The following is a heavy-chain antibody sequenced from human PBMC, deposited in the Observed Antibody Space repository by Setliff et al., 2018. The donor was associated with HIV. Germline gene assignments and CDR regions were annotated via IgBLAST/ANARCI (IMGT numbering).Heavy chain of an antibody. CDR3: ARDQRRAAALDY. CDR2: ISYDGSNK. J-gene: IGHJ4*02. V-gene: IGHV3-30*04. Sequence: GESLKISCAASGFTFSSYAMHWVRQAPGKGLEWVAVISYDGSNKYYADSVKGRFTISRDNSKNTLYLQMNSLRAEDTAVYYCARDQRRAAALDYWGQGTLVTVSS. D-gene: IGHD6-13*01. CDR1: GFTFSSYA.